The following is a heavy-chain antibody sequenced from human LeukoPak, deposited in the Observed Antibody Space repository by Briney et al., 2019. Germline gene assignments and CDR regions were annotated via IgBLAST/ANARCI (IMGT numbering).Heavy chain of an antibody. V-gene: IGHV3-33*01. Sequence: GGSLRLSCAASGFVFSSYGMHWVRQAPGKGLEWVAVIWSDGSYKDYADSVKGRSTISRDNSKNTLYLQMNSLRAEDTAVYYCARDGGSGSPKVNFDYWGQGTLVTVSS. J-gene: IGHJ4*02. D-gene: IGHD3-10*01. CDR3: ARDGGSGSPKVNFDY. CDR1: GFVFSSYG. CDR2: IWSDGSYK.